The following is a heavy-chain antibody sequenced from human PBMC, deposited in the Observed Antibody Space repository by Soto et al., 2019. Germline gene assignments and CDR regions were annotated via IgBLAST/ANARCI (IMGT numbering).Heavy chain of an antibody. V-gene: IGHV4-34*01. D-gene: IGHD1-1*01. J-gene: IGHJ5*02. CDR3: AKKNWNHNSFEP. CDR1: GGSFSGYY. Sequence: SETLSLTCAVFGGSFSGYYWSWIRQPPGKGLEWIGEINHRGSTNYNPSLKSRVTMSVDTSKNQFSLTLTSMTAADTAVYYCAKKNWNHNSFEPWGQGTLVTAPQ. CDR2: INHRGST.